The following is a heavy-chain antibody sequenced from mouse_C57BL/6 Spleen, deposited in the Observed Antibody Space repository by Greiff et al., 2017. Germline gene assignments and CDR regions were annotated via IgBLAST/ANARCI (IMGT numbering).Heavy chain of an antibody. CDR3: ARDYYYGSLYYFDY. CDR1: GFTFSSYA. D-gene: IGHD1-1*01. V-gene: IGHV5-4*01. Sequence: EVHLVESGGGLVKPGGSLKLSCAASGFTFSSYAMSWVRQTPGKRLEWVATISDGGSYTYYPDNVKGRFTISRDNAKNNLYLQMSHLKSEDTAMYYCARDYYYGSLYYFDYWGQGTTLTVSS. CDR2: ISDGGSYT. J-gene: IGHJ2*01.